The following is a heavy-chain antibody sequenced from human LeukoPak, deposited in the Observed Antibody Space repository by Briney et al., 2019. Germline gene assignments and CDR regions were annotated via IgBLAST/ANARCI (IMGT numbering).Heavy chain of an antibody. CDR1: GGSFSGYY. CDR2: INHSGST. D-gene: IGHD1-1*01. Sequence: NPSETLSLTCAVYGGSFSGYYWSWIRQPPGKGLEWIGEINHSGSTNYNPSLKSRVTISVDTSKNQFSLKLSSVTAADTAVYYCARVRTSRRAFDIWGQGTMVTVSS. CDR3: ARVRTSRRAFDI. V-gene: IGHV4-34*01. J-gene: IGHJ3*02.